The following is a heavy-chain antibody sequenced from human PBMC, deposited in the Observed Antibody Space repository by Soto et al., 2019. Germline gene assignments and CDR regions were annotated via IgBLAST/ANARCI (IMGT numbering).Heavy chain of an antibody. J-gene: IGHJ4*02. CDR2: ISYDGSNK. D-gene: IGHD3-10*01. Sequence: QVQLVDSGGGVVQPGRSLRLSCAASGFTFSSYGMHWVRQAPGKGLEWVALISYDGSNKYYADSVKGRFTISRDNSKNTLYLQMNSLRAEDTAVYYCAKDRESYYGSGSYSPFDYWGQGTLFTVSS. CDR1: GFTFSSYG. V-gene: IGHV3-30*18. CDR3: AKDRESYYGSGSYSPFDY.